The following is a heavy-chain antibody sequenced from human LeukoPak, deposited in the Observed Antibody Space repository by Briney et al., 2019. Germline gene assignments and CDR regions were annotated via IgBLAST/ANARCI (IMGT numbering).Heavy chain of an antibody. CDR1: GGSISSGGYY. V-gene: IGHV4-31*03. CDR3: ASTNWNYAWAGFDY. J-gene: IGHJ4*02. D-gene: IGHD1-7*01. Sequence: PSETLSLTCTVSGGSISSGGYYWRWIRQHPGKGLEWIGYIYYSGSTYYNPSLKSRVTISVDTSKNQFSLKLSSVTAADTAVYYCASTNWNYAWAGFDYWGQGTLVTVSS. CDR2: IYYSGST.